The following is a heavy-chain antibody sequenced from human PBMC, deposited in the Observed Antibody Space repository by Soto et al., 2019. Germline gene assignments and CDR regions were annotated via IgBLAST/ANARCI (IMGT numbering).Heavy chain of an antibody. V-gene: IGHV1-69*13. J-gene: IGHJ4*02. CDR1: GGTFSSYA. Sequence: EASVKVSCKASGGTFSSYAISWVRQAPGQGLEWMGGIIPIFGTANYAQKFQGRVTITADESTSTAYMELSSLRSEDTAVYYCARGDYYGSGSYSGVDYWGQGTLVTVSS. CDR2: IIPIFGTA. D-gene: IGHD3-10*01. CDR3: ARGDYYGSGSYSGVDY.